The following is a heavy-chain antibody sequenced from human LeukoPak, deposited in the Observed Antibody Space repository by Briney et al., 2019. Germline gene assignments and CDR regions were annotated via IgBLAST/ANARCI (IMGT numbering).Heavy chain of an antibody. V-gene: IGHV1-3*01. CDR1: GYTFTSYA. D-gene: IGHD3-22*01. CDR3: ARDLGDGFSAYYDSSGYLGYFDY. CDR2: INAGNGNT. J-gene: IGHJ4*02. Sequence: ASVKVSCKASGYTFTSYAMHWVRQAPGQRLEWMGWINAGNGNTKYSQKFQGRVTITGDTSASTAYMELSSLRSEDTAVYYCARDLGDGFSAYYDSSGYLGYFDYWGQGTLVTVSS.